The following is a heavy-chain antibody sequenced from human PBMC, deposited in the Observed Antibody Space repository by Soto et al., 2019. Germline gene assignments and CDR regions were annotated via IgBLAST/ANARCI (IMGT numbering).Heavy chain of an antibody. CDR2: IKSNGDDR. CDR3: ARDQRSYGEVPFDY. CDR1: GFTFTGYY. J-gene: IGHJ4*02. D-gene: IGHD3-16*01. Sequence: ASVKVSCKASGFTFTGYYIHWVRQAPGQGLGWMGWIKSNGDDRKYAQKFQDRVTMTRDMSMNTVYMELSRLRSDDTAVYYCARDQRSYGEVPFDYWGQGTLVTVSS. V-gene: IGHV1-2*02.